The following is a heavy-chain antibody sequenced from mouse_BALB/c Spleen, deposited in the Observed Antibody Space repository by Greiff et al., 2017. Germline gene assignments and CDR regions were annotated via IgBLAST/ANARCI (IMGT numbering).Heavy chain of an antibody. J-gene: IGHJ3*01. CDR1: GFTFSSYT. Sequence: EVKLVESGGGLVQPGGSLKLSCAASGFTFSSYTMSWVRQTPEKRLEWVAYISNGGGSTYYPDTVKGRFTISRDNAKNTLYLQMSSLKSEDTAMYYCARAYYGNYAWFAYWGQGTLVTVSA. CDR2: ISNGGGST. D-gene: IGHD2-10*01. CDR3: ARAYYGNYAWFAY. V-gene: IGHV5-12-2*01.